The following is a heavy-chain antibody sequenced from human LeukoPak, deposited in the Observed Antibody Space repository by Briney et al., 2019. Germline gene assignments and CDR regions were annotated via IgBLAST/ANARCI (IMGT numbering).Heavy chain of an antibody. J-gene: IGHJ6*02. D-gene: IGHD3-3*02. V-gene: IGHV4-39*01. Sequence: SETLSLTCTVSGGSISSSGYYWGWIRQPPGKGLEWIGSIYYSGSTYYNPSLKSRVTISVDTSKNQFSLKLSSVTAADTAVYYCARRILVLGRMDVWGRGTTVTVSS. CDR3: ARRILVLGRMDV. CDR1: GGSISSSGYY. CDR2: IYYSGST.